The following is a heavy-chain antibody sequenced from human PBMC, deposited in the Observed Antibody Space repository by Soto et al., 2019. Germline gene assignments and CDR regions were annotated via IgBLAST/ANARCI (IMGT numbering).Heavy chain of an antibody. Sequence: GGSLRLSCTASGFTFSAYNMYWVRQAPGKGLEWVSYMSSSGTYIHYADSVKGRFAVSRDNANNSLYLQMNSLRAEDAAVYYCARQLHFGDFSLGYSGQGTRVTVAS. CDR3: ARQLHFGDFSLGY. CDR1: GFTFSAYN. J-gene: IGHJ4*02. V-gene: IGHV3-21*01. CDR2: MSSSGTYI. D-gene: IGHD3-10*01.